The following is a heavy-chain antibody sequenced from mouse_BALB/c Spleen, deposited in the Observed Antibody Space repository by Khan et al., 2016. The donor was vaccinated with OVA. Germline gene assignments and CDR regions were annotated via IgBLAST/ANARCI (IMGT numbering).Heavy chain of an antibody. CDR2: INPSNGRT. J-gene: IGHJ2*01. Sequence: QVQLQQSGAELVKPGASVKLSCKASGYTFTSYWMHWVKQRPGQGLEWIGEINPSNGRTNYNEKFKNKATLTVDKSSSTAYMQLSIPTSEDSAVYYCARVITRDYWGQGTTLTVSS. V-gene: IGHV1S81*02. D-gene: IGHD6-1*01. CDR3: ARVITRDY. CDR1: GYTFTSYW.